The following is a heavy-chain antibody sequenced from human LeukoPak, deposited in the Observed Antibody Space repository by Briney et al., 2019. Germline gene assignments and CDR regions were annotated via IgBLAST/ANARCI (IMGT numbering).Heavy chain of an antibody. Sequence: SETLSLTCTVSGGSISSSSYYWGWIRQPPGKGLEWIGSIYYSGSTYYNPSLKSRVTISVDTSKNQFSLKLSSVTAADTAVYYCARHLYSSSWHSYYFDYWGQGTLVTVSS. CDR2: IYYSGST. V-gene: IGHV4-39*01. J-gene: IGHJ4*02. D-gene: IGHD6-13*01. CDR1: GGSISSSSYY. CDR3: ARHLYSSSWHSYYFDY.